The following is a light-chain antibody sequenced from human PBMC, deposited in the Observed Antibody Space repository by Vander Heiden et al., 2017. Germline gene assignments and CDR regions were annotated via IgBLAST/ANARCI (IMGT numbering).Light chain of an antibody. CDR2: AAS. Sequence: DIQMTQPPSSLSASVRDRATITCRASQSISSYLNWSQQKPGKARKLLIYAASSTQSGVPSRLRGSQPGTDLTLTIIRRQSDDFASYYCLRSDSTRRTFGQGTRVEMK. J-gene: IGKJ1*01. CDR3: LRSDSTRRT. CDR1: QSISSY. V-gene: IGKV1-39*01.